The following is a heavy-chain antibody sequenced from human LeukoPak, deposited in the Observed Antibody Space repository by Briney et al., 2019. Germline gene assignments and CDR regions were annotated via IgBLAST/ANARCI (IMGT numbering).Heavy chain of an antibody. V-gene: IGHV4-34*01. D-gene: IGHD2-15*01. Sequence: PSETLSLTCAVYGGSFSGYYWSWIRQPPGKGLEWIGEINHSGSTNYNPSLTSRVTISVDTSKNQFSLKLSSVTAADTAVYYCARGHPGPLGYCSGGSCSRGYFDYWGQGTLVTVSS. CDR2: INHSGST. CDR1: GGSFSGYY. J-gene: IGHJ4*02. CDR3: ARGHPGPLGYCSGGSCSRGYFDY.